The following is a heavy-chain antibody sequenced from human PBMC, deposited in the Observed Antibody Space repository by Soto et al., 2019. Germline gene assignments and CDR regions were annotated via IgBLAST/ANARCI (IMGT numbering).Heavy chain of an antibody. CDR2: IGGSGDYT. D-gene: IGHD3-10*01. V-gene: IGHV3-23*01. CDR3: ARRGSGSESYRPFDF. Sequence: EVQLLESGGGLGQPGGSLRLSCAASGFTFSNYAISWARQAPGKGLEWVSSIGGSGDYTSYADSVKGRFTVPRDNSKNTVYLQMNSLRAEDTALYYCARRGSGSESYRPFDFWGQGTLVTVSS. J-gene: IGHJ4*02. CDR1: GFTFSNYA.